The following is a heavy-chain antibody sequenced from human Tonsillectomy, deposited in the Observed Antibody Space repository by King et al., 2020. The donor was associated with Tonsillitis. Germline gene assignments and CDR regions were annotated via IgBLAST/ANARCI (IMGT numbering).Heavy chain of an antibody. D-gene: IGHD3-3*01. Sequence: VQLVESGGGVVQHERSLRLSCAASGFTFSNYGMHWVRQAPGKGLEWVAVISYDGSNKYYADSVKGRFTISRDNSKNTLYLQMNSLRAEDTAVYYCAKDRVYDFWSGYVEPGFDYWGQGTLVTVSS. V-gene: IGHV3-30*18. CDR1: GFTFSNYG. CDR2: ISYDGSNK. CDR3: AKDRVYDFWSGYVEPGFDY. J-gene: IGHJ4*02.